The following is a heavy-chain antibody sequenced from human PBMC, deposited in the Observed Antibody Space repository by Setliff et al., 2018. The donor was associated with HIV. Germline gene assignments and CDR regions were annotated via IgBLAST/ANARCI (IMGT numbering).Heavy chain of an antibody. V-gene: IGHV3-30-3*01. CDR2: MSTGGGIK. J-gene: IGHJ4*02. D-gene: IGHD1-26*01. CDR3: VRDPIEGSPDYFDY. Sequence: GGSLRLSCAATGFTFSSYVLHWVRQAPGKGLEWVAVMSTGGGIKICADSVKGRFTISRDNSRNTLFLQMNNLRPEDTATYYGVRDPIEGSPDYFDYWGQGALVTVSS. CDR1: GFTFSSYV.